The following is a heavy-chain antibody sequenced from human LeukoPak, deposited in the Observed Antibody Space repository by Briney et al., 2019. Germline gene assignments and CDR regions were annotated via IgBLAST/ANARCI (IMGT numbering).Heavy chain of an antibody. CDR2: VSGSGGGT. Sequence: GSLRLSRAASGFTFSSYAMSWVRQAPGKGLEWVSGVSGSGGGTYNADSVKGRFTISRGNSKNTLYLQMNSLRAEDTAVYYCAKNGVNYWYFDLWGRGTLVTVSS. CDR1: GFTFSSYA. J-gene: IGHJ2*01. D-gene: IGHD2-8*01. CDR3: AKNGVNYWYFDL. V-gene: IGHV3-23*01.